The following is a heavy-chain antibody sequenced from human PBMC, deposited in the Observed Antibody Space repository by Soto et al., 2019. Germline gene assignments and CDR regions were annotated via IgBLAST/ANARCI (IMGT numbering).Heavy chain of an antibody. CDR1: GASISRYY. D-gene: IGHD3-10*01. CDR2: IYYSGST. V-gene: IGHV4-59*06. CDR3: ARSVTP. J-gene: IGHJ5*02. Sequence: SETLSLTCTVSGASISRYYWSWIRQSPGKGLEWIGYIYYSGSTYYNPSLKSRVTISVDTSKNQFSLKLSSATAADTAVYYCARSVTPWGQGTLVTVSS.